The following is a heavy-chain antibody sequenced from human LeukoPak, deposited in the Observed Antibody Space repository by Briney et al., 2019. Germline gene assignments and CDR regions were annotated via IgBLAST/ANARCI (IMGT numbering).Heavy chain of an antibody. Sequence: ASVKVSFKASGYTFTNYYMHWVRQAPGQGLEWMGIINPSGGSTSYAQKFQGRVTMTRDTSTTTVYMELSSLRSEDTAVYYCARDRYCSSTSCYAYHFDYWGQGTLVTVSS. D-gene: IGHD2-2*01. CDR1: GYTFTNYY. CDR3: ARDRYCSSTSCYAYHFDY. V-gene: IGHV1-46*01. J-gene: IGHJ4*02. CDR2: INPSGGST.